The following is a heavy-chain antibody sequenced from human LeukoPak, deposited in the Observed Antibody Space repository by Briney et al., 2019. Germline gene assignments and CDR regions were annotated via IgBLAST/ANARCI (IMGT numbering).Heavy chain of an antibody. V-gene: IGHV4-59*01. CDR2: IYYSGST. CDR1: GGSISSYY. J-gene: IGHJ5*02. CDR3: ARGAVVVPAAMGTSNWFDP. Sequence: SETLSLTCTVSGGSISSYYWSWIRQPPGKGLDWIGYIYYSGSTNYNPSLKSRVTISVDTSKNQFSLKLSSVTAAGTAVYYCARGAVVVPAAMGTSNWFDPWGQGTLVTVSS. D-gene: IGHD2-2*01.